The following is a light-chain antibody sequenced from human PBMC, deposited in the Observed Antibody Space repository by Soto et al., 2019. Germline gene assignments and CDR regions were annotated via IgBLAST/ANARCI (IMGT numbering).Light chain of an antibody. CDR3: SSYTSSSTYV. CDR2: DVS. J-gene: IGLJ1*01. CDR1: SSDVGSSNG. Sequence: QSALTQPPSVSGSPGQSVAISCTGTSSDVGSSNGVSWYQQPPGTAHKLMIYDVSNRPSGVPDRFSGSKSGNTAPLTISGLQAEDEADYYCSSYTSSSTYVFGSGTKVTVL. V-gene: IGLV2-18*02.